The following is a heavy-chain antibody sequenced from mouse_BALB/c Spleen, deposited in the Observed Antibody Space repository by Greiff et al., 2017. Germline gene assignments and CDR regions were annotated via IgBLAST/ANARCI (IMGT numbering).Heavy chain of an antibody. Sequence: VQLQQSGAELVRSGASVKLSCTASGFNIKDYYMHWVKQRPEQGLEWIGWIDPENGGTEYAPKFQGKATMTADTSSNTAYLQLSSLTSEDTAVYYCNPHYYYGSSYDYWGQGTTLTVSS. CDR2: IDPENGGT. CDR1: GFNIKDYY. D-gene: IGHD1-1*01. CDR3: NPHYYYGSSYDY. V-gene: IGHV14-4*02. J-gene: IGHJ2*01.